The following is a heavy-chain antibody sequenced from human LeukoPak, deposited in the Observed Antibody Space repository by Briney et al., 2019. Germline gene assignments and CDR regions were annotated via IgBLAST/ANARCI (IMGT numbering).Heavy chain of an antibody. CDR2: FDPEDGET. J-gene: IGHJ4*02. V-gene: IGHV1-24*01. CDR3: ATGSLRLGEFSLGY. CDR1: GYTFTSYG. Sequence: ASVKVSCKASGYTFTSYGISWVRQAPGQGLEWMGGFDPEDGETVYAQRFQGRVTMTEDTSTDTAYMELSSLRSEDTAVYYCATGSLRLGEFSLGYWGQGTLVTVSS. D-gene: IGHD3-16*02.